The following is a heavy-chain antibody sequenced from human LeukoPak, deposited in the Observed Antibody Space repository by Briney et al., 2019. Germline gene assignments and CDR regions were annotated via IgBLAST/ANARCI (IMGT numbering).Heavy chain of an antibody. CDR2: ISWNSGSI. Sequence: PGGSLRLSCAASGFTFDDYAMHWVRQAPGKGLEWVSGISWNSGSIGYADSVKGRFTISRDNAKNSLYLQMNSLRAEDTALYYCAKDGSPPGHSSGRYGMDVWGQGTTVTVSS. J-gene: IGHJ6*02. CDR1: GFTFDDYA. CDR3: AKDGSPPGHSSGRYGMDV. D-gene: IGHD3-22*01. V-gene: IGHV3-9*01.